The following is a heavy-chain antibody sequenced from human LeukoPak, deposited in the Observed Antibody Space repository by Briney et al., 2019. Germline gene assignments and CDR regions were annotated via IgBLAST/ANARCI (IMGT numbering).Heavy chain of an antibody. CDR1: GGSFSGYY. Sequence: PSETLSLTCAVYGGSFSGYYWSWIRQPPGKGLEWIGEINHSGSTNYNPSLKSRVTISVDTSKNQFSLKLTSVTAADTAVYYCARGQQELRSSWFDPWGQGTLVTVSS. CDR3: ARGQQELRSSWFDP. D-gene: IGHD1-7*01. CDR2: INHSGST. J-gene: IGHJ5*02. V-gene: IGHV4-34*01.